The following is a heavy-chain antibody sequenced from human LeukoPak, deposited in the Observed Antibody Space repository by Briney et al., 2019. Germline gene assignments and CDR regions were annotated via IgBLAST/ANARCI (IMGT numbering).Heavy chain of an antibody. CDR2: INSDGINT. V-gene: IGHV3-74*01. J-gene: IGHJ4*02. Sequence: GGSLRLSCAASGFTFSNYWMHWVRQAPGKGLVWVSRINSDGINTSYADSVKGRFTISRDNAKNTLNLQMNSLRAEDTAVYYCARESVRRISMRSKGFFDYWGRGTRVTVSS. CDR3: ARESVRRISMRSKGFFDY. CDR1: GFTFSNYW. D-gene: IGHD3-22*01.